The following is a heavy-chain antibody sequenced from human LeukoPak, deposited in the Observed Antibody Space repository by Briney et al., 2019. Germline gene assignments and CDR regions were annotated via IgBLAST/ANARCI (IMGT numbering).Heavy chain of an antibody. J-gene: IGHJ4*02. D-gene: IGHD3-22*01. CDR3: ARDHYYDSSGYDY. Sequence: PGGSLRLSCAASGFTFSSYGMHWVRQAPGKGLEWVAVIWYDGSNKYYADSVKGRFTISRDNSKNTPYLQMNSLRAEDTAVYYCARDHYYDSSGYDYWGQGTLVTVSS. CDR1: GFTFSSYG. V-gene: IGHV3-33*01. CDR2: IWYDGSNK.